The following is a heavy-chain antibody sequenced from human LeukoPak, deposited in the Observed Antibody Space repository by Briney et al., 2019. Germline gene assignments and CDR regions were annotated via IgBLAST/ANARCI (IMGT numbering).Heavy chain of an antibody. V-gene: IGHV1-2*06. D-gene: IGHD1-1*01. CDR3: VRDQLVTTTEDWFDP. CDR1: GYSFTDYY. J-gene: IGHJ5*02. Sequence: GASVKVSCKASGYSFTDYYIHWVRQAPGQGLEWVGRINPNGGGTNNAQNFQGRVTMTRDTSISTAYMDLSSLRSDDTAVYYCVRDQLVTTTEDWFDPWGQGTLVTVSS. CDR2: INPNGGGT.